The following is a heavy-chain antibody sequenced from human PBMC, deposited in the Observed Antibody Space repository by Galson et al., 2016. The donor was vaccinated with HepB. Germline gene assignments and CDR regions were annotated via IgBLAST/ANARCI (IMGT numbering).Heavy chain of an antibody. CDR2: TYYMSKWYN. V-gene: IGHV6-1*01. D-gene: IGHD2-2*01. Sequence: CAISGDSVSSNSAAWNWIRQSPSRGLEWLGRTYYMSKWYNDYAVSVKSRITINADASKNQFSLHLNFVTPEDTAVYYCAREDLVAPATLLHFDSWGQGTLVTVSS. CDR3: AREDLVAPATLLHFDS. CDR1: GDSVSSNSAA. J-gene: IGHJ4*02.